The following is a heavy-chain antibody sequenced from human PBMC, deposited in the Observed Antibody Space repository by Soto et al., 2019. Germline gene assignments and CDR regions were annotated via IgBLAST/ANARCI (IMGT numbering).Heavy chain of an antibody. V-gene: IGHV3-33*01. CDR2: IWYDGSNK. CDR3: ARIVGWGVPKQGDAFDI. Sequence: QVQLVESGGGVVQPGRSLRLSCAASKFTFSNYGMHWVRQAPGKGLEWVAVIWYDGSNKYYADSVKGRFTISRDNSKNTLYLQMNSLRAEDTAVYYCARIVGWGVPKQGDAFDIWGQGTMVTVSS. J-gene: IGHJ3*02. D-gene: IGHD1-26*01. CDR1: KFTFSNYG.